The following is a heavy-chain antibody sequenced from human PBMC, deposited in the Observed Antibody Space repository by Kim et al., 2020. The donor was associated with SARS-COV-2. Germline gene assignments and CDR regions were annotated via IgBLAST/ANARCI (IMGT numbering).Heavy chain of an antibody. D-gene: IGHD3-3*01. Sequence: GGSLRLSCAASGFTFSSYGMHWVRQAPGKGLEWVAVIWYDGSNKYYADSVKGRFTISRDNSKNTLYLQMNSLRAEDTAVYYCARDSYYDFWSGYYTPDYWGQGTLVTVSS. V-gene: IGHV3-33*01. CDR3: ARDSYYDFWSGYYTPDY. CDR1: GFTFSSYG. J-gene: IGHJ4*02. CDR2: IWYDGSNK.